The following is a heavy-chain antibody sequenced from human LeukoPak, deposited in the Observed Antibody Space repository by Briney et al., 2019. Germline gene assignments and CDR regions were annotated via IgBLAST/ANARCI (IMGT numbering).Heavy chain of an antibody. Sequence: GRSLRLSCAASGFTFSSYGMHWVRQAPGKGLVWVAVIWYDGSNKYYADSVKGRFTISRDNSKNTLYLQMNSLRAEDTAVYYCAREGAPYYDILTGYYDAFDIWGQGTMVTVSS. D-gene: IGHD3-9*01. CDR1: GFTFSSYG. V-gene: IGHV3-33*01. CDR3: AREGAPYYDILTGYYDAFDI. CDR2: IWYDGSNK. J-gene: IGHJ3*02.